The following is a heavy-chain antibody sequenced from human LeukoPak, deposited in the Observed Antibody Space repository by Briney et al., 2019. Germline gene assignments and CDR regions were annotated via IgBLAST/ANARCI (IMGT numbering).Heavy chain of an antibody. Sequence: ASVKVSCKVSGYTLTELSMHWVRQAPGKGLEWMGGFDPEDGETIYAQKFQGRVTMTEDTSTDTAYMELSSLRSEDTAVYYYATARWQQLLFDYWGQGTLVTVSS. CDR3: ATARWQQLLFDY. D-gene: IGHD6-13*01. CDR1: GYTLTELS. J-gene: IGHJ4*02. CDR2: FDPEDGET. V-gene: IGHV1-24*01.